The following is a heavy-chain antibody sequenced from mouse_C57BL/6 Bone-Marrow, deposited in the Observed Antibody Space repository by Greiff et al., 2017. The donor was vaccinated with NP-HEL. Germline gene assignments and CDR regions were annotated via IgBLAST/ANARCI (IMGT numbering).Heavy chain of an antibody. J-gene: IGHJ2*01. Sequence: VQLQQSGAEPVKPGASVKISCKASGYAFSSHWMNWVKQRPGKGLEWIGQIYPGDGDTNYNGKFKGKATLTADKSSSTAYMQLSSLTSEDSAVYFCARLVPFDYWGQGTTLTVSS. V-gene: IGHV1-80*01. CDR2: IYPGDGDT. CDR3: ARLVPFDY. CDR1: GYAFSSHW.